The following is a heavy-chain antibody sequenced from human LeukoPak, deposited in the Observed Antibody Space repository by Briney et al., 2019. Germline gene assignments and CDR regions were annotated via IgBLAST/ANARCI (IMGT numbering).Heavy chain of an antibody. D-gene: IGHD3-22*01. CDR3: ARAPYYYDSSGYYPDY. Sequence: AGGSLRLSCAASGFTFSSYSMNWVRQAPGKGLEWVSYISSSSSTIYYADSVKGRFTISRDNAKNSLYLQMNSLRAEDTAVYYCARAPYYYDSSGYYPDYWGQGTLVTVSS. CDR1: GFTFSSYS. J-gene: IGHJ4*02. CDR2: ISSSSSTI. V-gene: IGHV3-48*04.